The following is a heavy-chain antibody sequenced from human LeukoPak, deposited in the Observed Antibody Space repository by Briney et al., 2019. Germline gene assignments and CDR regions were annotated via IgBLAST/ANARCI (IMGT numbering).Heavy chain of an antibody. Sequence: GGSLRLSCVASGFMFTACSMNWVRQAPGKGLEWISHITGSSTTIYYAESVKGRFTISRDNARNSLDLQMNSLRDEDTAIYYCATSLSGYGYFDYWGRGILVTVSS. V-gene: IGHV3-48*02. CDR1: GFMFTACS. D-gene: IGHD5-12*01. CDR2: ITGSSTTI. J-gene: IGHJ4*02. CDR3: ATSLSGYGYFDY.